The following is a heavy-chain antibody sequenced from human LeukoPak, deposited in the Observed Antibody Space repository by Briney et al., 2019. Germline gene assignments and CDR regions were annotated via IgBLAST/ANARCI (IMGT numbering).Heavy chain of an antibody. Sequence: GGSLRLSCAASGFTFSSYAMSWVRQAPGKGLEWVSVISAGGSGTYYADSVKGRFTISRDNSKSTLYLQMNSLRAEDTAVYYCAKDGRDSSGWYRNYYDYWGQGTLVTVSS. D-gene: IGHD6-19*01. CDR3: AKDGRDSSGWYRNYYDY. J-gene: IGHJ4*02. CDR2: ISAGGSGT. V-gene: IGHV3-23*01. CDR1: GFTFSSYA.